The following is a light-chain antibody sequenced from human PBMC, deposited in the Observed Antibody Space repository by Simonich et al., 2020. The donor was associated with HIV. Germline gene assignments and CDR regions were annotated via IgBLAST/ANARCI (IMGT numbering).Light chain of an antibody. J-gene: IGKJ4*01. CDR1: QDIRSA. Sequence: AIQLTQSPSSLSASVGDRVTITCRTSQDIRSALAWYQQKPGKTPRVLIYDASRWESGVPSRFSGSGSGTDFTLTISGLQPEDFAVYYCQQYNGYPLTFGGGTKVEIK. V-gene: IGKV1-13*02. CDR2: DAS. CDR3: QQYNGYPLT.